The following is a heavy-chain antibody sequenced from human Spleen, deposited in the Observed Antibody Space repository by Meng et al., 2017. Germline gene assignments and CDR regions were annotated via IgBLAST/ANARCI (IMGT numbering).Heavy chain of an antibody. D-gene: IGHD4-23*01. V-gene: IGHV3-23*01. CDR2: ISGDAGST. CDR3: ARDSGGNSGGY. J-gene: IGHJ4*02. Sequence: GESLKISCAASGFSFSNYAMSWVRQVPGKGLEWVSFISGDAGSTYYPDSVKGRFTISRDNSKNTLYLQMNSLRAEDTAVYYCARDSGGNSGGYWGQGTLVTVSS. CDR1: GFSFSNYA.